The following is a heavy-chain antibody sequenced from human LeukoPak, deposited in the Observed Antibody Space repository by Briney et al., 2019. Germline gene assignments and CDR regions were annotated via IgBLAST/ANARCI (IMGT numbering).Heavy chain of an antibody. J-gene: IGHJ4*02. D-gene: IGHD3-22*01. CDR3: AREGSGYYDTSGYYIFDY. V-gene: IGHV1-18*01. CDR1: GNTFTKYG. CDR2: ISAYNGNT. Sequence: ASVTVSCKASGNTFTKYGISWVRQAPGQGLEWMGWISAYNGNTNYAQNFQGRVTMTIDTSTSTAYMELRSLRSDDTAVYYCAREGSGYYDTSGYYIFDYWGQGTLVTVSS.